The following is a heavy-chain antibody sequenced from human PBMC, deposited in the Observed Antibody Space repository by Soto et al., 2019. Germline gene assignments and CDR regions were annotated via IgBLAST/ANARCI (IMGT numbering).Heavy chain of an antibody. V-gene: IGHV1-18*01. Sequence: GASLKVSCKGSGYTFTSYGISWVRQAPGQGLEWMGWISAYNGNTNYAQKLQGRVTMTTDTSTSTAYMELRSLRSDDTAVYYCARGLYCSSTSCYPFNFDYWGQGTLVTVSS. D-gene: IGHD2-2*01. CDR2: ISAYNGNT. CDR1: GYTFTSYG. CDR3: ARGLYCSSTSCYPFNFDY. J-gene: IGHJ4*02.